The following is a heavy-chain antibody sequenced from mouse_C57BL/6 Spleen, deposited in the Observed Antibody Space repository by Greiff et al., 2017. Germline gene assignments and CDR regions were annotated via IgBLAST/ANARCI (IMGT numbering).Heavy chain of an antibody. CDR1: GFSLTSYG. D-gene: IGHD2-3*01. CDR3: ARNGYDGYPYYFDY. V-gene: IGHV2-2*01. Sequence: QVQLQQSGPGLVQPSQSLSITCTVSGFSLTSYGVHWVRQSPGKGLEWLGVIWSGGSTDYNAAFISRLSISKDNSKSQVFFKMNSLQADDTAIYYCARNGYDGYPYYFDYWGQGTTLTVSS. J-gene: IGHJ2*01. CDR2: IWSGGST.